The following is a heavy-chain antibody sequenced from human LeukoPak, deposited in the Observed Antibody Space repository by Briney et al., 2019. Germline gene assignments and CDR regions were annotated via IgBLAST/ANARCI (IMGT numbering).Heavy chain of an antibody. CDR3: ARIPFVVVPAAIDY. CDR1: GGSVSSGSYY. D-gene: IGHD2-2*02. V-gene: IGHV4-61*01. J-gene: IGHJ4*02. CDR2: IYYSGST. Sequence: PSETLSLTCTVSGGSVSSGSYYWSWIRQPPGKGLEWIGYIYYSGSTNYNPSLKSRVTISVDTSKNQFSLKLSSVTAADTAVYYCARIPFVVVPAAIDYRGQGTLVTVSS.